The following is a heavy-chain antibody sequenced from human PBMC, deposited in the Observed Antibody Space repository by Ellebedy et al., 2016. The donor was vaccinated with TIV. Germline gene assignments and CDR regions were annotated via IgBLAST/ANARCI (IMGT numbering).Heavy chain of an antibody. D-gene: IGHD2-2*01. V-gene: IGHV3-21*01. CDR1: GFTFSSYS. Sequence: GGSLRLXXAASGFTFSSYSMNWVRQAPGKGLEWVSSISSSSSYIYYADSVKGRFTISRDNAKNSLYLQMNSLRAEDTAVYYCARLGYCSSTSCHKRYYFDYWGQGTLVTVSS. CDR2: ISSSSSYI. CDR3: ARLGYCSSTSCHKRYYFDY. J-gene: IGHJ4*02.